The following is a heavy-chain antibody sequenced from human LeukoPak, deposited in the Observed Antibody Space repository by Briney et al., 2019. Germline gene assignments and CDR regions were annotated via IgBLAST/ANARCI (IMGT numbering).Heavy chain of an antibody. V-gene: IGHV4-39*07. Sequence: SETLSLTCTVSGGSITSSSYYWGWIRQPPGKGPEGIGSIYYSGSTNYNPSLKSRVTISLDTSKNQFSLKLTSVTAADTAVYYCASVRGYSSGWYASGFDPWGQGTLVTVSS. CDR1: GGSITSSSYY. D-gene: IGHD6-19*01. CDR2: IYYSGST. J-gene: IGHJ5*02. CDR3: ASVRGYSSGWYASGFDP.